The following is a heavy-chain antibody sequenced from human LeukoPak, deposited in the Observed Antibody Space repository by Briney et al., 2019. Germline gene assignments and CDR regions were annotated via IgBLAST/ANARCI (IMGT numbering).Heavy chain of an antibody. V-gene: IGHV3-23*01. CDR3: AKVPRTLYYYYYYMDV. J-gene: IGHJ6*03. CDR2: ISGSGGST. CDR1: GFTFSSYA. Sequence: PGGSLRLSCAASGFTFSSYAMSWVRQAPGKGLEWVSAISGSGGSTYYADSVKGRFTISRDNSKNTLYLQMNSLRAEDTAVYYCAKVPRTLYYYYYYMDVWGKGTTVTVSS.